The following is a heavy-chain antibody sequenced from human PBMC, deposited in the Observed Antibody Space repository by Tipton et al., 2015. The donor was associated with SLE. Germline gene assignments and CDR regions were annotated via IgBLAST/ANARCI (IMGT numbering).Heavy chain of an antibody. Sequence: TLSLTCTVSGGSISSGGYYWSWIRQHPGKGLEWIGYIYYSGSTYYNPSLKSRVTISSDTPKNQFSLKLSSVTAADTAVYYCARVKLRFGELFLYHPLDLWGQGTMVTVSS. V-gene: IGHV4-31*03. CDR1: GGSISSGGYY. CDR3: ARVKLRFGELFLYHPLDL. J-gene: IGHJ3*01. CDR2: IYYSGST. D-gene: IGHD3-10*01.